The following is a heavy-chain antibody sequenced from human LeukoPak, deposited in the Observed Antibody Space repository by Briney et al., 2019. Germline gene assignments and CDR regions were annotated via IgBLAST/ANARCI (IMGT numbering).Heavy chain of an antibody. D-gene: IGHD3-10*01. CDR1: EFNFDHYA. CDR2: ISWNSGSI. J-gene: IGHJ6*03. CDR3: AKPMSRGVIFPHQKEYHMDV. V-gene: IGHV3-9*01. Sequence: HPGRSLRLSCAASEFNFDHYAMHWVRQAPGKGLEWVSSISWNSGSIGYADSVKGRFTISRDNAKNSLYLQMNSLRAEDTAVYYCAKPMSRGVIFPHQKEYHMDVWGKGTTVTISS.